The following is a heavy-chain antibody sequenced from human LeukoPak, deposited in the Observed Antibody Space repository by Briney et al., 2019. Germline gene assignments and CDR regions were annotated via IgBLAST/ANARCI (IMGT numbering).Heavy chain of an antibody. CDR3: AXGXXXXPIYAFDI. V-gene: IGHV4-59*01. Sequence: SETLSLTCTVSGGSISSYYWSWIRQPPGKGLEWIGYIYYSGSTNYNPSLKSRVTISVDTSTNQFSLRLTSVTAADTAVYYCAXGXXXXPIYAFDIWGQGTMXT. CDR1: GGSISSYY. CDR2: IYYSGST. J-gene: IGHJ3*02.